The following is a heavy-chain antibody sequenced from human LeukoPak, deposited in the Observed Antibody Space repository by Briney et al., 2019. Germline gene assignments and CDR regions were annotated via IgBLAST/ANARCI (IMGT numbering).Heavy chain of an antibody. Sequence: PSQTLSLTCTVSGDSISSGHYYWSWIRQHPGKGLEWIGYIYYSGNTYYNPSLKSRVTISVDTSKNQFSLKLSSVTAADTAVYYCARVKSGYYDFWSGRDAFDIWGQGTMVTVSS. D-gene: IGHD3-3*01. CDR1: GDSISSGHYY. CDR2: IYYSGNT. CDR3: ARVKSGYYDFWSGRDAFDI. V-gene: IGHV4-31*03. J-gene: IGHJ3*02.